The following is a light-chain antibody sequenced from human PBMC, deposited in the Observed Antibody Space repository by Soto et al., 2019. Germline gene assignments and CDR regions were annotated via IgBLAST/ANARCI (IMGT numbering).Light chain of an antibody. CDR3: LQRSGWPWT. J-gene: IGKJ1*01. V-gene: IGKV3-11*01. Sequence: EIVLTQSPATLSLSPGERATLSCRASQSVSSYLAWYQQKPGQAPRLLIYDASNRATDIPARFSGSGSGPDFTLTISSLEPEDFAVYYCLQRSGWPWTFGQGTRVEIK. CDR1: QSVSSY. CDR2: DAS.